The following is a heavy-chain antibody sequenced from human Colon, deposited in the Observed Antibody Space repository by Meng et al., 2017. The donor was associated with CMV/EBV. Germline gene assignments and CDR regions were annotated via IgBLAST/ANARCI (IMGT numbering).Heavy chain of an antibody. CDR2: INPGDSDT. D-gene: IGHD1-26*01. J-gene: IGHJ5*02. Sequence: CKDSGYSFTNYWIGWVRQMPGKGLEWMGIINPGDSDTTYSPSFQGQVTLSVDKSITTAYLQWNSLKASDTAIYYCARSYSRLSIWFDPWGQGTLVTVSS. CDR1: GYSFTNYW. CDR3: ARSYSRLSIWFDP. V-gene: IGHV5-51*01.